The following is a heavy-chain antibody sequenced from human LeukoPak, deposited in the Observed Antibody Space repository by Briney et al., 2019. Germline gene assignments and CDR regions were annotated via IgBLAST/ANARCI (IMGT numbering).Heavy chain of an antibody. CDR2: IHYSGST. CDR3: ARHAVDTAMPQFDY. D-gene: IGHD5-18*01. J-gene: IGHJ4*02. CDR1: GGSIRSRSYY. Sequence: SETLSLTCTVSGGSIRSRSYYWGWIRQPPGKGLEWIGSIHYSGSTYYSASLKSRVTISVDTSKNQFSMKLSSVTAADTAVYFCARHAVDTAMPQFDYWGQETLVTVSS. V-gene: IGHV4-39*01.